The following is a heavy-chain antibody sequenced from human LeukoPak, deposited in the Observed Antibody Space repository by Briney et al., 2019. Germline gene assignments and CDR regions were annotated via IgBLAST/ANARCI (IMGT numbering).Heavy chain of an antibody. V-gene: IGHV1-69*05. CDR3: ARVGCSSTSCYPGGNWFDP. D-gene: IGHD2-2*01. CDR1: GGTFSSYA. J-gene: IGHJ5*02. CDR2: IIPIFGTA. Sequence: ASVKVSCKACGGTFSSYAISWVRQAPGQGLEWMGGIIPIFGTANYAQKFQGRVTINTDESTSTADMELSSLRSEDTAVYYCARVGCSSTSCYPGGNWFDPWGQGTLVTVSS.